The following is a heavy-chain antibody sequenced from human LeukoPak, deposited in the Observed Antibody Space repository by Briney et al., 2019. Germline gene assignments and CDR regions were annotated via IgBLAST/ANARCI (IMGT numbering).Heavy chain of an antibody. Sequence: ASVKVSCKASGYTFTTYAMHWVRQAPGQRLECMGWSNAGNGNTKYSQEFQGRVTIPRDTSASTAYMELSSLRSEDMAVYYCARGGGGYSYGLDYWGQGTLVTVSS. CDR1: GYTFTTYA. CDR3: ARGGGGYSYGLDY. CDR2: SNAGNGNT. V-gene: IGHV1-3*02. D-gene: IGHD5-18*01. J-gene: IGHJ4*02.